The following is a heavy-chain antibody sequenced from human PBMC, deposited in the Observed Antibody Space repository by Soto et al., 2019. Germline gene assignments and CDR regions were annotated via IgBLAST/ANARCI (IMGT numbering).Heavy chain of an antibody. CDR1: GGTFSRYT. J-gene: IGHJ4*02. V-gene: IGHV1-69*13. D-gene: IGHD3-22*01. CDR3: ARGWGYDSDTYYYAY. CDR2: ITPIFGTA. Sequence: SVKVSCKASGGTFSRYTISWVRQVPGQGLEWMGGITPIFGTANYAQKFQGRVTITADESTSTAYMELSRLRSEDTAVYYCARGWGYDSDTYYYAYWGQGTLVTVSS.